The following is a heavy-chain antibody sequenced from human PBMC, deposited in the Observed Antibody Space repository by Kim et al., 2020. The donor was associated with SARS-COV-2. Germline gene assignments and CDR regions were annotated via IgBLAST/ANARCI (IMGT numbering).Heavy chain of an antibody. D-gene: IGHD3-22*01. CDR1: GFTFSSYG. V-gene: IGHV3-33*06. CDR2: IWYDGSNE. Sequence: GGSLRLSCAASGFTFSSYGMHWVRQAPGKGLEWVAVIWYDGSNECYADSVKGRFTISRDNSKNKVYLQMNNLRVEDTAVYYCAKNETYYDNSGSHSSSHYYAMDVWGQGTTVTVSS. CDR3: AKNETYYDNSGSHSSSHYYAMDV. J-gene: IGHJ6*02.